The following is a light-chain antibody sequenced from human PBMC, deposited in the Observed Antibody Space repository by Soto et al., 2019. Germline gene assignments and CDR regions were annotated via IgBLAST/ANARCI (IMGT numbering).Light chain of an antibody. J-gene: IGKJ4*01. CDR2: DSF. V-gene: IGKV1-5*01. CDR1: QSVNTW. Sequence: DVQLTQTPSTLSASVGDRDTITCRASQSVNTWLAWYQQKPGKAPKLLIYDSFTLESGVPSTFSGSGSGTEFTLTIDSLQPDDFATYYCLQYNTFSVSFGGGTQVDFK. CDR3: LQYNTFSVS.